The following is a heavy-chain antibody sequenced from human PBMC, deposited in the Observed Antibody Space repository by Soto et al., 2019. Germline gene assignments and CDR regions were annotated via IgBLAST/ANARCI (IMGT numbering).Heavy chain of an antibody. V-gene: IGHV4-4*02. J-gene: IGHJ4*02. CDR2: IYRTGST. CDR3: ASRDPGTSVDN. D-gene: IGHD4-17*01. Sequence: SETLSLTCAVSGGSFTSNNWWTWFRQPPGQGLEWIGEIYRTGSTNYHPSLKSRVTRTLDKSENQFSLKVTSLTAADTAVYYCASRDPGTSVDNWGQGTLVTVSS. CDR1: GGSFTSNNW.